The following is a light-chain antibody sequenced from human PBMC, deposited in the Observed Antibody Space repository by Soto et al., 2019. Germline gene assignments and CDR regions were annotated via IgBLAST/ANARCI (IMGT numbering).Light chain of an antibody. Sequence: QSALTQPASVSGSLGQSITISCTGTSSDVGGYNYVSWYQQHPGKAPKLIIFDVSNRPSGVSNRFSGSKSANTASLTISGLQAEDEADYYCNSYTSSSTWVFGGGTKLTVL. V-gene: IGLV2-14*03. J-gene: IGLJ3*02. CDR3: NSYTSSSTWV. CDR1: SSDVGGYNY. CDR2: DVS.